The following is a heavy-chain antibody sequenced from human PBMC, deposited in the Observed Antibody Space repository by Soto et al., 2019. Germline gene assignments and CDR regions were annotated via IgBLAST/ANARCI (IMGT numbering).Heavy chain of an antibody. D-gene: IGHD2-15*01. J-gene: IGHJ6*02. CDR3: ARGEGYCSGGSCYSYYYYGMDV. CDR2: IIPIFGTA. Sequence: QVQLVQSGAEVKKPGSSVKVSCKASGGTFSSYAISWVRQAPGQGLEWMGGIIPIFGTANYAPKFQGRVTITADESTSTAYMELSSLRAEDTAVYYCARGEGYCSGGSCYSYYYYGMDVWGQGTTVTVSS. V-gene: IGHV1-69*01. CDR1: GGTFSSYA.